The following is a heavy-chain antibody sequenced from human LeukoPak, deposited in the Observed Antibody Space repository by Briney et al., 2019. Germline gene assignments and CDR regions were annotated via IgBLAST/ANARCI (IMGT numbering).Heavy chain of an antibody. CDR1: GYTFTSYY. J-gene: IGHJ5*02. Sequence: ASVKVSCKASGYTFTSYYMHWVRQAPGQGLEWMGIINPSGGSTSYAQKFQGRVTMTTDTSTSTAYMELRSLRSDDTAVYYCARDYGSGKRSRFDPWGQGTLVTVSS. CDR3: ARDYGSGKRSRFDP. V-gene: IGHV1-46*01. D-gene: IGHD3-10*01. CDR2: INPSGGST.